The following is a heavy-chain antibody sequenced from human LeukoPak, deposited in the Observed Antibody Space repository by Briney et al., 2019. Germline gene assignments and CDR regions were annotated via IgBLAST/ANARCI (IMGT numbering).Heavy chain of an antibody. D-gene: IGHD4-17*01. CDR3: ARDSTVTTNYYYGMDV. CDR2: IYYSGST. V-gene: IGHV4-59*12. CDR1: GGSISSYY. J-gene: IGHJ6*02. Sequence: TSETLSLTCTVSGGSISSYYWSWIRQPPGKGLEWIGYIYYSGSTNYNPSLKSRVTISVDKSKNQFSLKLSSVTAADTAVYYCARDSTVTTNYYYGMDVWGQGTTVTVSS.